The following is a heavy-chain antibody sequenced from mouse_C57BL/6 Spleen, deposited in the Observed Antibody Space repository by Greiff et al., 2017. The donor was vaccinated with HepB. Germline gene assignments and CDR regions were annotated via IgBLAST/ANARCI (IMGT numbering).Heavy chain of an antibody. V-gene: IGHV1-77*01. CDR2: IGPGSGST. D-gene: IGHD1-1*01. CDR3: ARAYYYGSSYSLYAMDY. J-gene: IGHJ4*01. Sequence: VKVVESGAELVKPGASVKISCKASGYTFTDYYINWVKQRPGQGLEWIGKIGPGSGSTYYNEKFKGKATLTADKSSSTAYMQLSSLTSEDSAVYFCARAYYYGSSYSLYAMDYWGQGTSVTVSS. CDR1: GYTFTDYY.